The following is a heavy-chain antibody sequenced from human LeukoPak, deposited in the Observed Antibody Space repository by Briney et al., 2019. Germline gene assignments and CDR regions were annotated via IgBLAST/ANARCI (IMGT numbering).Heavy chain of an antibody. D-gene: IGHD6-19*01. J-gene: IGHJ5*02. CDR1: GFTFSSYS. V-gene: IGHV3-21*01. CDR3: AKQHLYSSGWSGIDP. CDR2: ISSSSSYI. Sequence: PGGSLRLSCAASGFTFSSYSMNWVRQAPGKGLEWVSSISSSSSYIYYADPVKGRFTISRDNAKNSLYLQMNSLRAEDTAVYYCAKQHLYSSGWSGIDPWGQGTLVTVSS.